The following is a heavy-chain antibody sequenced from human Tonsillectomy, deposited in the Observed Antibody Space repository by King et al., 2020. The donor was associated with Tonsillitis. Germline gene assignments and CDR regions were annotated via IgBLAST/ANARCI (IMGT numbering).Heavy chain of an antibody. V-gene: IGHV4-39*02. J-gene: IGHJ4*02. CDR3: ARYVSGSFDY. CDR2: MYYSGTV. Sequence: QLQESGPGVVKPSETLSLTCTVSGGSISSGDHFWAWIRQPPGQGLEWSGYMYYSGTVVYNPSLMSRITISGGTAENRFSLKLSSVTAADPAVYFCARYVSGSFDYWGQGALVTVSS. CDR1: GGSISSGDHF. D-gene: IGHD1-26*01.